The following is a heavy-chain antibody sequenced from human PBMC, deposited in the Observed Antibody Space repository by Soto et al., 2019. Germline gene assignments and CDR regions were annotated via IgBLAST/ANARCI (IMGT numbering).Heavy chain of an antibody. D-gene: IGHD3-10*01. CDR3: AKEHGGSTMVRLTGYYYYGMDV. CDR2: ISYDGSNK. J-gene: IGHJ6*02. Sequence: PGGSLRLSCAASGFTFSSYGMHWVRQAPGKGLEWVAVISYDGSNKYYADSVKGRFTISRDNSKNTLYLQMNSLRAEDTAVYYCAKEHGGSTMVRLTGYYYYGMDVWGQGTTVTVSS. V-gene: IGHV3-30*18. CDR1: GFTFSSYG.